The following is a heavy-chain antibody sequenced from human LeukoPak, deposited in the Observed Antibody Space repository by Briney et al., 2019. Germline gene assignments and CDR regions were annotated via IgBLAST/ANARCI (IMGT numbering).Heavy chain of an antibody. CDR2: INQSGST. Sequence: SETLSLTCAVYSGSFSGYYWTWIRQSPGKGLQWIGEINQSGSTNYNPSLKSRVTISVDTSKNQFSLKLSSVTAADTAVYYCARHPSAVAGKTFDCWGQGTLVTVSS. D-gene: IGHD6-19*01. CDR1: SGSFSGYY. CDR3: ARHPSAVAGKTFDC. J-gene: IGHJ4*02. V-gene: IGHV4-34*01.